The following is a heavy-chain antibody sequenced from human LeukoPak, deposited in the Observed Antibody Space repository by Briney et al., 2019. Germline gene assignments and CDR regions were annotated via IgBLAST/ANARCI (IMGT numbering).Heavy chain of an antibody. CDR1: GFTFSSCS. Sequence: GGSLRLSXAASGFTFSSCSMNWVRQAPGKGLEWVSAISGSGGSTYYADSVKGRFTISRDNSKNTLYLQMNSLRAEDTAVYYCAKTIVVDTQAGYFDYWGQGTLVTVSS. CDR2: ISGSGGST. J-gene: IGHJ4*02. D-gene: IGHD3-22*01. CDR3: AKTIVVDTQAGYFDY. V-gene: IGHV3-23*01.